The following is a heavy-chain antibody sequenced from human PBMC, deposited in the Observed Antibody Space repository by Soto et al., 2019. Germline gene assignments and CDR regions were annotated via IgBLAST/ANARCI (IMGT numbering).Heavy chain of an antibody. Sequence: GGSLRLSCAASGFTVSSNYMSWVRQAPGKGLEWVSVISASGGSPSYADSVQGRFSISRDNAKNTLYLQMNSLRGEDTAMYYCAKARCITTNCYVPDYWGQGTMVTVSS. D-gene: IGHD3-10*01. J-gene: IGHJ4*02. CDR3: AKARCITTNCYVPDY. CDR1: GFTVSSNY. V-gene: IGHV3-23*01. CDR2: ISASGGSP.